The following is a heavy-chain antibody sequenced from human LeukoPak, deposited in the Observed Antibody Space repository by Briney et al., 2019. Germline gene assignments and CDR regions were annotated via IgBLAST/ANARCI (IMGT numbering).Heavy chain of an antibody. CDR1: GFTFSYFW. CDR2: INLDGTEK. V-gene: IGHV3-7*05. Sequence: PGGSLRLSCAASGFTFSYFWMSWVRQAPGKGLEWVANINLDGTEKHYVDSVEGRFTISRDNARKSLYLQMNSLRAEDTAVYYCARDNVGATPFDYWGQGTLVTVSS. D-gene: IGHD1-26*01. CDR3: ARDNVGATPFDY. J-gene: IGHJ4*02.